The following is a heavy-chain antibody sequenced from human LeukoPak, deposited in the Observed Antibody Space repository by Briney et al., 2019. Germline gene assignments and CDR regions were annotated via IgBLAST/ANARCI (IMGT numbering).Heavy chain of an antibody. J-gene: IGHJ4*02. CDR2: INHSGST. CDR3: ARRGGQWLVRGLFDY. D-gene: IGHD6-19*01. CDR1: GGSFSGYY. Sequence: SETLSLTCAVYGGSFSGYYWSWIRQPPGKGLEWIGEINHSGSTNYNPSLKSRVTISVDTSKSQFSLKLSSVTAADTAVYYCARRGGQWLVRGLFDYWGQGTLVTVSS. V-gene: IGHV4-34*01.